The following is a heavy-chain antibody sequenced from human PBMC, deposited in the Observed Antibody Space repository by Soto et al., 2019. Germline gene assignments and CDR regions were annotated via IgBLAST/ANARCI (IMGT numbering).Heavy chain of an antibody. Sequence: EVPRVESGGGLVQPGGSLRLSCAASGFTFSFHVLDWVRQVPGKGLVGGARLNSAGSSVCYADSMKGRRTVSRDNAKNTLSLKMPSLRVADTAVYYCARVKGDLPCHWGRGTLVTVSS. CDR2: LNSAGSSV. CDR3: ARVKGDLPCH. D-gene: IGHD3-16*01. CDR1: GFTFSFHV. V-gene: IGHV3-74*02. J-gene: IGHJ4*02.